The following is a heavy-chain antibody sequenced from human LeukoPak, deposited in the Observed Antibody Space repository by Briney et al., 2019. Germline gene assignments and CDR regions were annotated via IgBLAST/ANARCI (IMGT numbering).Heavy chain of an antibody. J-gene: IGHJ3*02. Sequence: SETLSLTCTVSGGSISSYYWSWIRQPAGKGLEWSGRIYTSGSTNYNPSLKSRVTMSVDTSKNQFSLKLSSVTAADAAVYYCARDATVTPPASFDIWGQGTMVTVSS. CDR1: GGSISSYY. CDR3: ARDATVTPPASFDI. D-gene: IGHD4-17*01. CDR2: IYTSGST. V-gene: IGHV4-4*07.